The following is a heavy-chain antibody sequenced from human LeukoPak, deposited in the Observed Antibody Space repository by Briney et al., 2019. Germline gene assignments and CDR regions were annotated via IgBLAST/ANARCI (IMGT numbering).Heavy chain of an antibody. CDR2: ISSNGGST. CDR1: GFTFSSYA. V-gene: IGHV3-64D*06. CDR3: VKGTGTKYYYYGMDV. D-gene: IGHD3/OR15-3a*01. J-gene: IGHJ6*02. Sequence: PGGSLRLSCSASGFTFSSYAMHWVRQAPGKGLEYVSAISSNGGSTYYADSVKGRFTISRDNSMNTLYLQMSSLRAEDTAVYYCVKGTGTKYYYYGMDVWGQGTTVTVSS.